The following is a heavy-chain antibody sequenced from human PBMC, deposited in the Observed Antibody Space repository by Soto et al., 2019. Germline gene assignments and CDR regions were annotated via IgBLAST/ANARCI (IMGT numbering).Heavy chain of an antibody. V-gene: IGHV6-1*01. Sequence: SETLSLTCAISGDSVSSNSAAWNWIRQSPSRGLEWLGRTYYRSKWYNDYAVSVKSRITINPDTSKNQFSLQLNSVTPEDTAVYYCARDQYIYGDSLEGMDVWGQGTTVTVSS. D-gene: IGHD4-17*01. CDR2: TYYRSKWYN. CDR3: ARDQYIYGDSLEGMDV. CDR1: GDSVSSNSAA. J-gene: IGHJ6*02.